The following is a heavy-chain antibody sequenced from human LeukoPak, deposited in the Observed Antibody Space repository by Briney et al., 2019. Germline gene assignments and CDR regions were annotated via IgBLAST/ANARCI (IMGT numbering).Heavy chain of an antibody. V-gene: IGHV4-39*01. CDR2: IYYSGST. CDR1: GGSISSSSYY. D-gene: IGHD5-18*01. CDR3: AGQGYSYGEY. J-gene: IGHJ4*02. Sequence: PSETLSLTCTVSGGSISSSSYYWGWIRQPPGKGLEWIGSIYYSGSTYFHPATKRRVSISVDRFMLQLSLQLSSVTAADTAVYYCAGQGYSYGEYWGQGTLVTVSS.